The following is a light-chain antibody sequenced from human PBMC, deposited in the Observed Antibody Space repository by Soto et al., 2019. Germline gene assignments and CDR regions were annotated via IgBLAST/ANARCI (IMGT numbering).Light chain of an antibody. CDR2: STN. V-gene: IGLV8-61*01. J-gene: IGLJ2*01. Sequence: QAVVTQEPSFAVSPGGTVTLSCGLSSGSVSASNYPSWYHQTPGQAPRTLIYSTNIRFSGVPDRLSGSILGNKAALTITGAQADDDGDYYCVLYLGSGISVFGGGTKVTVL. CDR3: VLYLGSGISV. CDR1: SGSVSASNY.